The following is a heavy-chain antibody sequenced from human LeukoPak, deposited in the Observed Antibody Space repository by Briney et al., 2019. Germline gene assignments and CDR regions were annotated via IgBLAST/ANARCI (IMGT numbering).Heavy chain of an antibody. CDR2: IIPIFGTA. V-gene: IGHV1-69*13. J-gene: IGHJ6*02. D-gene: IGHD4-17*01. CDR1: GGTFSSYA. Sequence: SVKVSCKASGGTFSSYAISWVRQAPGQGLEWMGGIIPIFGTANYAQKFQGRVTITADESTSTAYMELSSLRSEDTAAYYCARDHDYGDYVFSGMDVWGQGTTVTVSS. CDR3: ARDHDYGDYVFSGMDV.